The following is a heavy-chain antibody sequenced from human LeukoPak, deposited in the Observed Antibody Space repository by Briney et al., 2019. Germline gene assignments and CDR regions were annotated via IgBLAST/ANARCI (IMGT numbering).Heavy chain of an antibody. Sequence: SETLSPTCTVSDDSITIYYWTWIRQPPGKGLEWIGYIDHTGITNYNPSLNSRVTISRDTSKNHFSLELSSATAADTAVYFCARGRVSSSTWYRTYYYYFYMDVWGKGTTVTVSS. CDR3: ARGRVSSSTWYRTYYYYFYMDV. CDR2: IDHTGIT. D-gene: IGHD6-13*01. CDR1: DDSITIYY. V-gene: IGHV4-59*01. J-gene: IGHJ6*03.